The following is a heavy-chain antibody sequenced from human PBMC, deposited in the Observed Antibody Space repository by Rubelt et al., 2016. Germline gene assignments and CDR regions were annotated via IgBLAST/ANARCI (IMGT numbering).Heavy chain of an antibody. D-gene: IGHD4-11*01. CDR2: ISGSGGST. V-gene: IGHV3-23*04. CDR1: GFTFSSYS. J-gene: IGHJ6*02. CDR3: AKDLSPDYSNYRRPYYYYGMDV. Sequence: EVQLVESGGGLVKPGGSLRLSCAASGFTFSSYSMNWVRQAPGKGLEWVSAISGSGGSTYYADSVKGRFTISRYNSKNTLYLQMNSLRAEDTAVYYCAKDLSPDYSNYRRPYYYYGMDVWGQGTTVTVSS.